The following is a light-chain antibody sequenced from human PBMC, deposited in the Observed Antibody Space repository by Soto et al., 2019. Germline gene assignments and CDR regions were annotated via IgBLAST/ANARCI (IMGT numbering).Light chain of an antibody. CDR1: QSLSNRN. J-gene: IGKJ2*01. V-gene: IGKV3-20*01. Sequence: EIVLTQSPGILSLFPGERATLACRASQSLSNRNLAWYRQQPGQAPRLLIFGASNRAPGIPDRFSGSGSGTDFTLTITRLEPEDFAMYDCQGYGDSPPAYTFGQGTKLEVK. CDR3: QGYGDSPPAYT. CDR2: GAS.